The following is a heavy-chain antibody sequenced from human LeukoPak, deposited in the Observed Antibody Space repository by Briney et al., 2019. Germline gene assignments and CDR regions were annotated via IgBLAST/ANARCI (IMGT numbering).Heavy chain of an antibody. CDR1: GFTFDDYA. J-gene: IGHJ4*02. V-gene: IGHV3-9*01. D-gene: IGHD4-23*01. CDR3: ARDGRGGHNDF. CDR2: ISWNIGSI. Sequence: PGRSLRLSCAASGFTFDDYAMRWVRQAPGKGLEWVSGISWNIGSIGYADSVKGRFTISRDNAKNSLFLQMDGLRVDDTAVYFCARDGRGGHNDFWGQGTLITVSS.